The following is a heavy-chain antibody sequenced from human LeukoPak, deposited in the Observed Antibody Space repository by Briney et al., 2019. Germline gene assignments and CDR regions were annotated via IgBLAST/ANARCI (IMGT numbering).Heavy chain of an antibody. CDR2: IYHSGST. J-gene: IGHJ6*03. V-gene: IGHV4-38-2*02. Sequence: SETLSLTCAVSGYSISSGYYWGWIRQPPGKGLEWIGSIYHSGSTYYNPSLKSRVTISVDTSKNQFSLKLSSVTAADTAVYYCARDAYGSYYYDSSGYWPPYYYYYYMDVWGKGTAVTVSS. CDR3: ARDAYGSYYYDSSGYWPPYYYYYYMDV. CDR1: GYSISSGYY. D-gene: IGHD3-22*01.